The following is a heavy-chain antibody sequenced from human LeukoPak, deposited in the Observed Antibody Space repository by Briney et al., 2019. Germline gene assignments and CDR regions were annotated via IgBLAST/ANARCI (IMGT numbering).Heavy chain of an antibody. J-gene: IGHJ4*02. CDR2: ISGSGGST. V-gene: IGHV3-23*01. CDR3: AKDLVTGGSYPDY. D-gene: IGHD1-26*01. Sequence: PGGSLRLSCVASGFTFSSYAMSWVRQAPGKGLEWVSGISGSGGSTYYADSVKGRFTISRDNSKNTLYLQMNSLRAEDTAVYYCAKDLVTGGSYPDYWGQGTLVTVSS. CDR1: GFTFSSYA.